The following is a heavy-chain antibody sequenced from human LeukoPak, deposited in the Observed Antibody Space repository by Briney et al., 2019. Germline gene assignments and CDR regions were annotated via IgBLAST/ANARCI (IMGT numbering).Heavy chain of an antibody. Sequence: GGSLRLSCAASGFTFSSYSMNWVRQAPGKGLEWVSYISSSSSTIYYADSVRGRLTISRVNAKNSLYLRMNSLRAEDTAVYYCARDGPYYDFWSGYYSLDYWGQGTLVTVSS. CDR2: ISSSSSTI. D-gene: IGHD3-3*01. CDR1: GFTFSSYS. CDR3: ARDGPYYDFWSGYYSLDY. V-gene: IGHV3-48*01. J-gene: IGHJ4*02.